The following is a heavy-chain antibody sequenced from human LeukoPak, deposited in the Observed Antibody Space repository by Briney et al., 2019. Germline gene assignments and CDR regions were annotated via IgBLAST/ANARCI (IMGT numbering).Heavy chain of an antibody. D-gene: IGHD3-16*01. J-gene: IGHJ3*01. Sequence: LPGGSLRLSCAASGFTFSSYSMNWVRQAPGKGLEWLSYISVSSRNVIDYADSVKGRFTISRDDAKNSLYLQMNSLRAEDTAVYFCARDFGPRLYAFDVWGQGTMITVSS. CDR2: ISVSSRNVI. CDR3: ARDFGPRLYAFDV. V-gene: IGHV3-48*04. CDR1: GFTFSSYS.